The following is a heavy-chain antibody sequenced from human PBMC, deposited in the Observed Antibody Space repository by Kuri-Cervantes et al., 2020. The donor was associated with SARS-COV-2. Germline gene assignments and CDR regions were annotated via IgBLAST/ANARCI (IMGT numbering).Heavy chain of an antibody. Sequence: SCAASGFTFSSYAMHWVRQAPGKGLEWVAVISYDGSDKYYADSVKGRFTISRDNSKNTLYLQMNSLRAEDTAVYYCARDQDDYSNYHAFDIWGQGTMVTVSS. J-gene: IGHJ3*02. CDR2: ISYDGSDK. V-gene: IGHV3-30*04. D-gene: IGHD4-11*01. CDR1: GFTFSSYA. CDR3: ARDQDDYSNYHAFDI.